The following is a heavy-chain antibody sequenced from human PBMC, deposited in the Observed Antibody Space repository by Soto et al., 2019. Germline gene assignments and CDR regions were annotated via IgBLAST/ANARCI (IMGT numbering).Heavy chain of an antibody. V-gene: IGHV4-4*02. D-gene: IGHD2-21*01. Sequence: QVELKQSGPGLVRPSGTLSLTCRVSGTSISSTYWWTWVRQSPGKGLEWIGEIYHNGITKYNPSLXSXVXLXXDKSNNQFSLKLTSVTAADTAVYYCATVPPRIVVVLAEFPTWGQGTLVTVSS. CDR3: ATVPPRIVVVLAEFPT. CDR1: GTSISSTYW. CDR2: IYHNGIT. J-gene: IGHJ4*02.